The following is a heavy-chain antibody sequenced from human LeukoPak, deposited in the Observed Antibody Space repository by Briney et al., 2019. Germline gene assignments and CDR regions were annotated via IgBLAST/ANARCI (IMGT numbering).Heavy chain of an antibody. D-gene: IGHD2-8*01. CDR1: GGTFNYYT. V-gene: IGHV1-69*02. J-gene: IGHJ4*02. CDR3: AIMGGSTTRAVDY. CDR2: IFPMFGIP. Sequence: SVTVSCKASGGTFNYYTINWVRQAPGQGLEWMGRIFPMFGIPDYAQKFQGRVTLTADKSTSTAYMELSSLRSEDTAMYYCAIMGGSTTRAVDYWAQGTLVTVSS.